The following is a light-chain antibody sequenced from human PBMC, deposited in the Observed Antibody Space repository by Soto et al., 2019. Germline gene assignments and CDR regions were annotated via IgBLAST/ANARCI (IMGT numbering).Light chain of an antibody. CDR1: QSVSHN. J-gene: IGKJ2*01. Sequence: EILMTQSPATLSVSPGERATLSCRASQSVSHNLAWYQQKPGQAPRLLFYGASTRATGIPARFSGSGSGTDFTLTISSLQSEDFAVYYCHQSNNWPYTLGQGTKLEIK. V-gene: IGKV3-15*01. CDR3: HQSNNWPYT. CDR2: GAS.